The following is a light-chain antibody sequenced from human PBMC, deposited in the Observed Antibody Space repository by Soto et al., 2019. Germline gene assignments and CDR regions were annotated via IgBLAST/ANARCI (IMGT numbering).Light chain of an antibody. CDR1: QGIANN. J-gene: IGKJ4*01. CDR2: AAS. CDR3: QNYDSAPFT. V-gene: IGKV1-27*01. Sequence: DIQMTQSPSSLSASVGDRVTITCRASQGIANNLAWYQQNPGKVPRLLIYAASALQPGVPSRFSGSGSGTDFTLTISSLRPEDVASYYCQNYDSAPFTLGGGNKVEI.